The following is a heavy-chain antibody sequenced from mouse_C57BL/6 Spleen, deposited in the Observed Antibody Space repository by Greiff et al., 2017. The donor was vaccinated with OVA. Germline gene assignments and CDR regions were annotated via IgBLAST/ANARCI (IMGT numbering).Heavy chain of an antibody. J-gene: IGHJ4*01. V-gene: IGHV1-69*01. CDR3: ARRSSYYAMDY. CDR2: IDPSDSYT. CDR1: GYTFTSYW. Sequence: VQLQQSGAELVMPGASVKLSCKASGYTFTSYWMHWVKQRPGQGLEWIGEIDPSDSYTNYNQKFKGKSTLTVDKSSSTAYMQLSSLTSEDSAVYYCARRSSYYAMDYWGQGTSVTVSS.